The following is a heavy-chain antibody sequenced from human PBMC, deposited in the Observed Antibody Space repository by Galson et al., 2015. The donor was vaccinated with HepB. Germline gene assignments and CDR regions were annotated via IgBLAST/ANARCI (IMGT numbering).Heavy chain of an antibody. CDR1: GYTFTSYY. Sequence: SVKVSCKASGYTFTSYYMHWVRQAPGQGLEWMGIINPSGGSTSYAQKFQGRVTMTRDTSTSTVYMELSSLRSEDTAVYYCHYYDSSGPFDIWGQGTMVTVSS. CDR2: INPSGGST. D-gene: IGHD3-22*01. CDR3: HYYDSSGPFDI. J-gene: IGHJ3*02. V-gene: IGHV1-46*01.